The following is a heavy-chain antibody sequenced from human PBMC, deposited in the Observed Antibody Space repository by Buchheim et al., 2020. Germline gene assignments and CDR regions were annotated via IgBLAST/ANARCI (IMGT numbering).Heavy chain of an antibody. CDR3: AKDRGLRIEEADFHDP. CDR1: GVTFSSYA. D-gene: IGHD6-19*01. CDR2: IGGTGAAT. Sequence: EVQLLESGGGLVQPGGSLRLSCTASGVTFSSYAMSWVRRAPGKGLEWVSGIGGTGAATYYTGSVKGRFTISRDNYKNTLVLQMNSLRAEDTAVYYCAKDRGLRIEEADFHDPWGQGTL. J-gene: IGHJ5*02. V-gene: IGHV3-23*01.